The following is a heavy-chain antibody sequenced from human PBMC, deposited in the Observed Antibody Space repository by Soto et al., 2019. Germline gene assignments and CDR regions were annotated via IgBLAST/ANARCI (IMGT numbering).Heavy chain of an antibody. J-gene: IGHJ4*02. CDR2: LSANDGGT. D-gene: IGHD2-15*01. Sequence: GGSLRPSCAASAFTSSNYAMSWVRPAPGKGLEWDSTLSANDGGTYYTDSVKGRFTISRDNSKNMRYLQMISLRAEDMALFYCVKDDCSGGSCYLFDYWGQGTLVTVSS. V-gene: IGHV3-23*01. CDR1: AFTSSNYA. CDR3: VKDDCSGGSCYLFDY.